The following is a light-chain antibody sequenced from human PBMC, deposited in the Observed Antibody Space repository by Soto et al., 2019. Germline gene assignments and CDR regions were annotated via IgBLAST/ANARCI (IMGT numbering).Light chain of an antibody. CDR1: QSISNN. V-gene: IGKV3-15*01. CDR3: QQYYNWPPLT. Sequence: EIVMTQSPATLSVSPGERATLSCRASQSISNNLAWYQQKPGQAPRLLIYGASTRATGLPARFSGSGSGTEFTLTISSLQSEDFAVYYCQQYYNWPPLTFGGGSKVEIK. CDR2: GAS. J-gene: IGKJ4*01.